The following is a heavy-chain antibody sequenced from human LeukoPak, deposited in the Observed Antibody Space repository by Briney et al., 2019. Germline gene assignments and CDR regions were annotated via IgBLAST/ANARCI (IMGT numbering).Heavy chain of an antibody. CDR1: GGSISSYY. D-gene: IGHD3-10*01. CDR2: IYYSGST. Sequence: ETSETLSLTCTVSGGSISSYYWNWIRQPPGKGLEWIGYIYYSGSTNYNPSLKGRVTISVDTSKNQFSLKLSSVTAADTAVYYCAKDKGWFGQVVDYWGQGTLVTVSS. V-gene: IGHV4-59*01. CDR3: AKDKGWFGQVVDY. J-gene: IGHJ4*02.